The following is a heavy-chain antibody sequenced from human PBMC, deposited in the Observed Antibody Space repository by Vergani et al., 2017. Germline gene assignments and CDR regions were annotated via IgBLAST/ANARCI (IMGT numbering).Heavy chain of an antibody. V-gene: IGHV4-39*01. CDR2: MDYSGST. Sequence: QVQLQESGPGLVKPSETLSLTCTFPGDSVISTDYHWGWIRQPPGKGLEWIGSMDYSGSTSYNPSLESRISISFETPKNQFSLRLTSVTAADTAVYYCASKRGACRAAYCHSYDFWGPGTLVGVSS. CDR3: ASKRGACRAAYCHSYDF. D-gene: IGHD2-15*01. J-gene: IGHJ4*02. CDR1: GDSVISTDYH.